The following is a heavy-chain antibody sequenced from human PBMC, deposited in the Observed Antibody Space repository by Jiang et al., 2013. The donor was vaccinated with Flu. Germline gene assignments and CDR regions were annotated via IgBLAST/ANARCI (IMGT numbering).Heavy chain of an antibody. D-gene: IGHD3-22*01. J-gene: IGHJ6*04. CDR2: IYHSGST. V-gene: IGHV4-38-2*02. CDR3: ARDLYDSSGYYYVVGYYYYGMDV. Sequence: GSGLVKPSETLSLTCAVSGYSISSGYYWGWIRQPPGKGLEWIGSIYHSGSTYYNLSLKSRVTISVDTSKNQFSLKLSSVTAADTAVYYCARDLYDSSGYYYVVGYYYYGMDVWGKGTTVTVSS. CDR1: GYSISSGYY.